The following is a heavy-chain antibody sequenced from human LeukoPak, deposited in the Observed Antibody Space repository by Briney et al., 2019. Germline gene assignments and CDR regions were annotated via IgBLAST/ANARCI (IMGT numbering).Heavy chain of an antibody. CDR3: ARGRMVRGVTWWFDP. V-gene: IGHV1-8*01. D-gene: IGHD3-10*01. CDR2: MNPNSGNT. J-gene: IGHJ5*02. CDR1: GYTFTSYD. Sequence: ASVKVSCKASGYTFTSYDIKWVRQDTGQGLEWMGWMNPNSGNTGYAQKFQGRVTMTRNTSISTAYMELSSLRSEDTAVYYCARGRMVRGVTWWFDPWGQGTLVTVSS.